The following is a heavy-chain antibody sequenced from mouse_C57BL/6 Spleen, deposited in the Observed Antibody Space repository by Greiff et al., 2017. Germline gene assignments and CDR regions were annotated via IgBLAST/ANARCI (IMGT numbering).Heavy chain of an antibody. Sequence: EVKLMESGGGLVKPGGSLKLSCAASGFTFSSYAMSWVRQTPEKRLEWVATISDGGSYTYYPDNVKGRFTISRDNAKNNLYLQMSHLKSEDTAMYYCARRDYSNYVDYWGQGTTLTVSS. J-gene: IGHJ2*01. CDR2: ISDGGSYT. CDR1: GFTFSSYA. D-gene: IGHD2-5*01. CDR3: ARRDYSNYVDY. V-gene: IGHV5-4*03.